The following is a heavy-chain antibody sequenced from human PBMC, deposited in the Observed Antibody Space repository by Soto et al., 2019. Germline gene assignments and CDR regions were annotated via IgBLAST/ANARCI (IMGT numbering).Heavy chain of an antibody. Sequence: PGGSLRLSCAASGFTFDDYAMHWVRQAPGKGLEWVSGISWNSGSIGYADSVKGRFTISRDNAKNSLYLQMNSLRAEDTALYYCAKDISPLGPDAFDIWGQGTMVTVS. J-gene: IGHJ3*02. CDR1: GFTFDDYA. CDR3: AKDISPLGPDAFDI. V-gene: IGHV3-9*01. CDR2: ISWNSGSI.